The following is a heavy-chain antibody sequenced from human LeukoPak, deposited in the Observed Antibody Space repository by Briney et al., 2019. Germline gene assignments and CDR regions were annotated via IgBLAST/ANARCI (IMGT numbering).Heavy chain of an antibody. Sequence: GGSLRLSCAASGFTFSSYSMNWVRQAPGKGLEWVSSISSSSSYIYYADSVKGRFTISRDHAKNSLYLQMNSLRAEDTAVYYCARVCSGGSCYSVGYWGQGTLVTVSS. CDR3: ARVCSGGSCYSVGY. V-gene: IGHV3-21*01. D-gene: IGHD2-15*01. CDR2: ISSSSSYI. CDR1: GFTFSSYS. J-gene: IGHJ4*02.